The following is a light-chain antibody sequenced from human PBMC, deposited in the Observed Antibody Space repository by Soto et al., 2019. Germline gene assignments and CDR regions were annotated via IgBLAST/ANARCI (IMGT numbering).Light chain of an antibody. CDR1: SSDVGIYNY. CDR2: QVT. Sequence: QSVLTQPASVSGSPGQSITISCTGTSSDVGIYNYVSWYQQHPGKAPKLMIYQVTNRPSGVSNRFSGSKSGNTASLTISGLQAEDEADYYCSSYTGSRTYVFGTGTKVTVL. CDR3: SSYTGSRTYV. V-gene: IGLV2-14*01. J-gene: IGLJ1*01.